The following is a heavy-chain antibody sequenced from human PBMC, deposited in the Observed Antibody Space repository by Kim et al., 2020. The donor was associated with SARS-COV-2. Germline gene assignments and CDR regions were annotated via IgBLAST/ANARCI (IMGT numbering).Heavy chain of an antibody. D-gene: IGHD3-10*01. Sequence: GRSTYYADSVKGRFTIARDNSKNTLYLQMNSLRAEDTAVYYCAKQSGLAYWGQGTLVTVSS. CDR2: GRST. V-gene: IGHV3-23*01. J-gene: IGHJ4*02. CDR3: AKQSGLAY.